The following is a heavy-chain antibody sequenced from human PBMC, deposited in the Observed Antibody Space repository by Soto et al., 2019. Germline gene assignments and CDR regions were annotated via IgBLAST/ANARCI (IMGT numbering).Heavy chain of an antibody. CDR3: TRYASRDSSARGWFDP. D-gene: IGHD6-13*01. Sequence: GGALRLSCAASGFTFRSFTMNWVRQAPGKGLEWVSTISSNSAYIYYTDALRGRFTISRDNAKNSLHLQMNSLRAEDTAVYYCTRYASRDSSARGWFDPWGPGTLVTAPQ. J-gene: IGHJ5*02. CDR2: ISSNSAYI. V-gene: IGHV3-21*01. CDR1: GFTFRSFT.